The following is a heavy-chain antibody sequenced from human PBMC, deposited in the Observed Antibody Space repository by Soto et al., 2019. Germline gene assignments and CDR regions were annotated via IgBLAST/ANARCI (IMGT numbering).Heavy chain of an antibody. CDR3: ARERRGGSADFEH. V-gene: IGHV3-11*01. Sequence: QVQLVESGGGLVKPGGSLRLSCAGSGFTFSDYYMSWLRQAPGKGLEWLSYITSNGRSVSYADSVKGRFTISRDNARDTVYLQTEGLRAHDTAVYYCARERRGGSADFEHWGQGTLVTVSS. CDR1: GFTFSDYY. CDR2: ITSNGRSV. J-gene: IGHJ4*02.